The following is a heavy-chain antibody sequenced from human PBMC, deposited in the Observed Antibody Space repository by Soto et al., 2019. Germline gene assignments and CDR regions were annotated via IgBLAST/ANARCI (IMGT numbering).Heavy chain of an antibody. V-gene: IGHV3-74*01. Sequence: GGSLRLSCAVSEFTFSNYWMYWVRQAPGKGLVWVSRINSDGSSTSYADSVKGRFTFSRDNAKNTLYLQMNSLRAEDTAVYYCARDPPIVVVVAATPYFDYWGQGTLVTVSS. CDR2: INSDGSST. CDR1: EFTFSNYW. J-gene: IGHJ4*02. CDR3: ARDPPIVVVVAATPYFDY. D-gene: IGHD2-15*01.